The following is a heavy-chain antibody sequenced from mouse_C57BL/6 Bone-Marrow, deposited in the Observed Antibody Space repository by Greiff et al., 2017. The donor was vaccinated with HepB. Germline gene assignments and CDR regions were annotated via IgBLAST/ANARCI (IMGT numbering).Heavy chain of an antibody. CDR2: ILPGSGST. CDR1: GYTFTGYW. J-gene: IGHJ1*03. CDR3: ARRSVYYYGSSLWYFDV. D-gene: IGHD1-1*01. V-gene: IGHV1-9*01. Sequence: QVQLKQSGAELMKPGASVKLSCKATGYTFTGYWIEWVKQRPGHGLEWIGEILPGSGSTNYNEKFKGKATFTADTSSNTAYMQLSSLTTEDSAIYYGARRSVYYYGSSLWYFDVWGTGTTVTVSS.